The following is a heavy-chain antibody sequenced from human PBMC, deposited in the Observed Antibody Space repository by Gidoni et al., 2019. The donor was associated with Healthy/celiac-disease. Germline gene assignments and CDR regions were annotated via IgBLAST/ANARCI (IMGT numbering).Heavy chain of an antibody. CDR2: INPNSGGT. Sequence: QVQLVQSGAEVKKPGASVKVSCKASGYTFTGSYMHWVRQAPGQGLEWMGWINPNSGGTNYAQKFQGRVTMTRDTSISTAYMELSRLRSDDTAVYYCARDGSLDFWSGYYTGVDYWGQGTLVTVSS. CDR3: ARDGSLDFWSGYYTGVDY. D-gene: IGHD3-3*01. V-gene: IGHV1-2*02. J-gene: IGHJ4*02. CDR1: GYTFTGSY.